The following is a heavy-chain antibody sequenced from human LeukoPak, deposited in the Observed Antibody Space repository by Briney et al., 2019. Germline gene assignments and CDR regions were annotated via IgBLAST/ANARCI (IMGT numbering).Heavy chain of an antibody. D-gene: IGHD3-9*01. CDR2: ISAYNGNT. CDR3: ASAHYDILTGYFSPFDY. J-gene: IGHJ4*02. CDR1: GYTFTSYG. V-gene: IGHV1-18*01. Sequence: ASVKVSCKASGYTFTSYGIIWVRQAPGQGLEWMGWISAYNGNTNYAQKLQGRVTMTTDTSTSTAYMELRSLRSDDTAVYYCASAHYDILTGYFSPFDYWGQGNLVTVSS.